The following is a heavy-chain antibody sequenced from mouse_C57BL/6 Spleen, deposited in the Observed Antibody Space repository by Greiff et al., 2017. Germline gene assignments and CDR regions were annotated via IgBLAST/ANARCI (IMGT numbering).Heavy chain of an antibody. V-gene: IGHV5-17*01. D-gene: IGHD2-3*01. CDR3: ARPIYDGYFYAMDY. Sequence: EVQRVESGGGLVKPGGSLKLSCAASGFTFSDYGMHWVRQAPEKGLEWVAYISSGSSTIYYAHTVKGRFTISTDNAKNTLFLQITSLRSEDTTMYYCARPIYDGYFYAMDYWGQGTSVTVSS. CDR2: ISSGSSTI. CDR1: GFTFSDYG. J-gene: IGHJ4*01.